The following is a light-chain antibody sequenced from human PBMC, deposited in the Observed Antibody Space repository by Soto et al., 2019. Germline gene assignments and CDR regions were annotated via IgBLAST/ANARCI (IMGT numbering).Light chain of an antibody. CDR1: SSTVGGFNV. V-gene: IGLV2-23*01. CDR3: CSYVSASTHV. J-gene: IGLJ1*01. CDR2: EGI. Sequence: QSALTQPASVSGSPGQSITISCTGTSSTVGGFNVVSWYQQHPGKAPKVIIYEGIKRPSGVSVRFSGSNSGTTASRTISGLQAEDEADYYCCSYVSASTHVFGTGTKVTV.